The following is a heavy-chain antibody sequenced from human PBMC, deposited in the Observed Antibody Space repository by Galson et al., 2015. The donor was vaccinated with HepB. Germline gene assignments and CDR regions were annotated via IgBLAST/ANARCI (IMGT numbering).Heavy chain of an antibody. V-gene: IGHV1-3*01. Sequence: SVKVSCKASGYTFTSYAMHWVRQAPGQRLEWMGWINAGNGNTKYSQKFQGRVTITRDTSASTAYMELSSLRSEDTAVYYCARSSVTVFLSLVAAPSNWFDPWGQGTLVTVSS. J-gene: IGHJ5*02. D-gene: IGHD2-15*01. CDR3: ARSSVTVFLSLVAAPSNWFDP. CDR2: INAGNGNT. CDR1: GYTFTSYA.